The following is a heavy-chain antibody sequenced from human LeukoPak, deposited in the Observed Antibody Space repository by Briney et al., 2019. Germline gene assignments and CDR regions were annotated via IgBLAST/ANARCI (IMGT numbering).Heavy chain of an antibody. CDR1: GFTVNNNY. CDR3: GRDLIGTAASWDC. D-gene: IGHD6-25*01. CDR2: ISSGGST. V-gene: IGHV3-53*01. J-gene: IGHJ4*02. Sequence: GGSLRLSCVASGFTVNNNYMIWVRQGPGKGLEWVSVISSGGSTYYADSVTGRFTISRDNSKNTLYLQMNSLRVEDTAVYYCGRDLIGTAASWDCWGQGTLVTVSS.